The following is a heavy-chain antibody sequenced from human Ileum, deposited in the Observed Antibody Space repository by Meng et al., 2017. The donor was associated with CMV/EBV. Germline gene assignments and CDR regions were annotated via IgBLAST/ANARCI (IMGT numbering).Heavy chain of an antibody. CDR2: ISYDGFNK. CDR3: LRDRPHWE. J-gene: IGHJ4*02. CDR1: GFTFSDYA. D-gene: IGHD7-27*01. Sequence: GGSLRLSCAASGFTFSDYAMHWVRQAPGKGLEWVAVISYDGFNKYYAESVKGRFTVSRDNANNRVYLQMNSLRVDDTAVYYCLRDRPHWERGQGTLVTVSS. V-gene: IGHV3-30*04.